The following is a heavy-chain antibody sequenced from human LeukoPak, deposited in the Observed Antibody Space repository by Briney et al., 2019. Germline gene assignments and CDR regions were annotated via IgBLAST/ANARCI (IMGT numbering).Heavy chain of an antibody. CDR2: IKSKTDGGTT. V-gene: IGHV3-15*07. D-gene: IGHD3-16*02. CDR3: TTTTYDYVWGSYRRHDY. J-gene: IGHJ4*02. Sequence: GGSLRLSCAASGFTFSSYGMHWVRQAPGKGLEWVGRIKSKTDGGTTDYAAPVKGRFTISRDDSKNTLYLQMNSLKTEDTAVYYCTTTTYDYVWGSYRRHDYWGQGTLVTVSS. CDR1: GFTFSSYG.